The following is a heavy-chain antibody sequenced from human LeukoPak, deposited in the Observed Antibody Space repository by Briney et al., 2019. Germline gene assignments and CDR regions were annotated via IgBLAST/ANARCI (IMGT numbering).Heavy chain of an antibody. J-gene: IGHJ6*03. CDR1: GGSISSSSYY. D-gene: IGHD1-26*01. V-gene: IGHV4-39*07. CDR3: ARVSNSGSYGNYYMDV. CDR2: IYYSGST. Sequence: PSETLSLTCTVSGGSISSSSYYWGWIRQPPGKGLEWIGSIYYSGSTYYNPSLKSRVTISVDTSKNQFSLKLSSVTAADTAVYYCARVSNSGSYGNYYMDVWGKGTTVTVSS.